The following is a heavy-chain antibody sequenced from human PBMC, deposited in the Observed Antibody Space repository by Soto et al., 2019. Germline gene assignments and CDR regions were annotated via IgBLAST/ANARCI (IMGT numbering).Heavy chain of an antibody. CDR1: GFTFSDHD. J-gene: IGHJ3*02. Sequence: PGGSLRLSCAASGFTFSDHDMDWVRQAPGKGLEWVGRIRNKANSYTTEYAASVKGRFTISRDDSKNSVYLQMNSLKTEDTAVYYCARDSPDSFDIWGQGTMVTVSS. CDR2: IRNKANSYTT. V-gene: IGHV3-72*01. CDR3: ARDSPDSFDI.